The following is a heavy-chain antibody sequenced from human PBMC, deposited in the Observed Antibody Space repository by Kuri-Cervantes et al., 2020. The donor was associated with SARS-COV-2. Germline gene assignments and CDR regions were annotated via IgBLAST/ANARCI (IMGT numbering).Heavy chain of an antibody. J-gene: IGHJ4*02. CDR1: GFTFSSYS. V-gene: IGHV3-21*01. CDR3: ASTPGQWLVLNYFDY. Sequence: GGSLRLSCAASGFTFSSYSMNWVRQAPGKGLEWVSSISSSSGYIYYADSVKGRFTIYRDNAKHSLYLQMNSLRAEDTAVYYCASTPGQWLVLNYFDYWGQGTLVTVSS. D-gene: IGHD6-19*01. CDR2: ISSSSGYI.